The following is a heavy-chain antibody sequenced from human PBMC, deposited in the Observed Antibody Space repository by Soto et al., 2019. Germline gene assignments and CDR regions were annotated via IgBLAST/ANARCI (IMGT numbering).Heavy chain of an antibody. CDR3: ARAPYVLRNFDWFLYGLDV. CDR1: GGSVSSGSYH. Sequence: SETLSLICTVSGGSVSSGSYHWSWIRQPPGKGLEWIGYIDYSGSTKYNPTLESRVTVSVDRSKNQLSLKVTAVTVADTAVYYCARAPYVLRNFDWFLYGLDVWGQGTPFPVS. J-gene: IGHJ6*02. D-gene: IGHD3-9*01. V-gene: IGHV4-61*01. CDR2: IDYSGST.